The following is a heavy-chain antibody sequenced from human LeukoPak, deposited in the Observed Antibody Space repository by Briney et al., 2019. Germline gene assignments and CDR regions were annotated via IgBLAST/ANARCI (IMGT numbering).Heavy chain of an antibody. CDR3: ARDRRTHDSNSWDFDY. J-gene: IGHJ4*02. V-gene: IGHV7-4-1*02. Sequence: EASVKVSCKASGYTFTSYAMNWVRQAPGQGLEWMGWINTNTGNPTYAQGFTGRFVFSLDTSVSTAYLQISSLKAEDAAVYYCARDRRTHDSNSWDFDYWGQGTLVTVSS. CDR1: GYTFTSYA. D-gene: IGHD6-13*01. CDR2: INTNTGNP.